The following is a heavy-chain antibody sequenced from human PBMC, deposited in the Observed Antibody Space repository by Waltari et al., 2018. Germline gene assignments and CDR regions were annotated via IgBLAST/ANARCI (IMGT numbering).Heavy chain of an antibody. CDR1: GGSISSYY. J-gene: IGHJ6*03. V-gene: IGHV4-59*01. CDR2: IYYSGST. D-gene: IGHD6-19*01. CDR3: ARFVEQYSSGWFNHQYYYYMDV. Sequence: QVQLQESGPGLVKPSETLSLTCTVSGGSISSYYWSWIRQPPGKGLAWIGYIYYSGSTNYNPSLKSRVTISVDTSKNQFSLKLSSVTAADAAVYYCARFVEQYSSGWFNHQYYYYMDVWGKGTTVTVSS.